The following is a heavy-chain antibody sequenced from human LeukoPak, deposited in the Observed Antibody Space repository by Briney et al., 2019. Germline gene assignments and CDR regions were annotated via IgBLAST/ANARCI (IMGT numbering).Heavy chain of an antibody. Sequence: ASVKVSCKASGYTFTGYGISWVRQAPGQGLEWMGWISACNGKINYAQKLQGRVTVTTDTSTSTADMELRSLRSDDTAVYYCARIGGHVYNYADYWGQGTLVTVSS. CDR1: GYTFTGYG. D-gene: IGHD5-24*01. J-gene: IGHJ4*02. CDR3: ARIGGHVYNYADY. CDR2: ISACNGKI. V-gene: IGHV1-18*01.